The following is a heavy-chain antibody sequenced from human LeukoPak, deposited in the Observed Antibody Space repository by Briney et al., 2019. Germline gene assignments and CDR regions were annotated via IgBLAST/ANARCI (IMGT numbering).Heavy chain of an antibody. Sequence: GRSLTLSRAASEFSFITYDLRWVRQTLEKGLEWVSTLSGDGVTFHAAAGKGRFTLSRDTSKNTLYLQMNSLRTDDTAIYYCAKGHNFGSWRAVHYWGQGSLVTVS. CDR3: AKGHNFGSWRAVHY. CDR1: EFSFITYD. D-gene: IGHD3-10*01. V-gene: IGHV3-23*01. CDR2: LSGDGVT. J-gene: IGHJ4*02.